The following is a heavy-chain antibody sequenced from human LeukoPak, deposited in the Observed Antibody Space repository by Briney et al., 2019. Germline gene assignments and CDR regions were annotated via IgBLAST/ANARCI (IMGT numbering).Heavy chain of an antibody. J-gene: IGHJ3*02. CDR2: IIPIFGTA. Sequence: GASVKVSCKASGGTFSSYAISWVQQAPGQGLEWMGGIIPIFGTANYAQKFQGRVTITTDESTSTAYMELSSLRSEDTAVYYCAIGAGRDGYDAFDIWGQGTMVTVSS. CDR1: GGTFSSYA. V-gene: IGHV1-69*05. CDR3: AIGAGRDGYDAFDI. D-gene: IGHD5-24*01.